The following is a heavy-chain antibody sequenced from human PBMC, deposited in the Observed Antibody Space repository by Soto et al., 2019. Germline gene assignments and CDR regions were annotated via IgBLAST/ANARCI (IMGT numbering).Heavy chain of an antibody. CDR1: GNSFSSNSAI. CDR3: AGVYSSGGSFYSGTDV. J-gene: IGHJ6*02. CDR2: TYYTSKWYN. Sequence: SQTLSLTCAISGNSFSSNSAIWNWFRQSPSRGLEWLGRTYYTSKWYNDYAVSVKSRISINPDTSKHQVSLQLNSVTPEDTAVYYCAGVYSSGGSFYSGTDVWGQGTTVPVS. D-gene: IGHD6-19*01. V-gene: IGHV6-1*01.